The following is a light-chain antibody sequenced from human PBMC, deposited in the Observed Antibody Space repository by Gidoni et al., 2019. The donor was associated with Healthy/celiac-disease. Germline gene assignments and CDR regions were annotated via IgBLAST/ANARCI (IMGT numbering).Light chain of an antibody. J-gene: IGKJ4*01. Sequence: IVLTQPPATLSLSPGERATHSCRASQSVSSYLAWYQQQPGQAPRLLIYDSSIRATGLPARFSGSGCGTDFTLTISSLEPEDFAFYYGQQRSNWPPKITFGGGTKVEIK. V-gene: IGKV3-11*01. CDR3: QQRSNWPPKIT. CDR1: QSVSSY. CDR2: DSS.